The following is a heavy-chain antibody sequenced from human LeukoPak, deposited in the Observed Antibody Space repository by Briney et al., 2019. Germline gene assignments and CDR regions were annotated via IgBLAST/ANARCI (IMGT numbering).Heavy chain of an antibody. V-gene: IGHV1-69*05. J-gene: IGHJ5*02. Sequence: SVKVSCKASGGTFTSYAISWVRQAPGQGLEWMGGIIPIFGTANYAQKFQGRVTITTDESTSTAYMELSSLRSEDTAVYYCAKSALGATAWFDPWGQGTLVTVSS. CDR2: IIPIFGTA. CDR3: AKSALGATAWFDP. D-gene: IGHD1-26*01. CDR1: GGTFTSYA.